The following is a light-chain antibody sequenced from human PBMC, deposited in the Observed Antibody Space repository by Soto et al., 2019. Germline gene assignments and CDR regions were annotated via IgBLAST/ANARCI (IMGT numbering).Light chain of an antibody. J-gene: IGLJ2*01. CDR2: EVS. Sequence: QSALNQPASGSGSPGQSITISCTGTSSDVGGYNYVSRYQQHPGKAPKLMIYEVSNRPSGVSNRFSGSKSGNTASLTISGLHAEDEADYYCSSYTRSSTLVFGGGTDLTVL. V-gene: IGLV2-14*01. CDR1: SSDVGGYNY. CDR3: SSYTRSSTLV.